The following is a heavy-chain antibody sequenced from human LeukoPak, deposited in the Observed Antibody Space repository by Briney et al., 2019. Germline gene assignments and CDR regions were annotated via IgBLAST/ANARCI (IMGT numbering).Heavy chain of an antibody. J-gene: IGHJ4*02. CDR2: INPNSGGT. CDR3: ARDVAYYDSSGYAEAN. CDR1: GYTFTGYY. V-gene: IGHV1-2*02. D-gene: IGHD3-22*01. Sequence: ASVKVSCKASGYTFTGYYMHWVRQAPGQGLEWMGWINPNSGGTNYAQKFQGRVTMTRDTSISTAYMELSRLRSDDTAVYYCARDVAYYDSSGYAEANWGQGTLVTVSS.